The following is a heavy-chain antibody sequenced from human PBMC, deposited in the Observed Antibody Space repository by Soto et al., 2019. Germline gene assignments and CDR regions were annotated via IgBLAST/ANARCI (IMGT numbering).Heavy chain of an antibody. D-gene: IGHD6-13*01. CDR3: AKDPGSRSWYRDAFDI. Sequence: GGSLRLSCAASGFTFSSYAMSWVRQAPGKGLEWVSAISGSGGSTYYADSVKGRFTISRDNSKNTLYLQMNGLRAEDTAVYYCAKDPGSRSWYRDAFDIWGQGTMVTVSS. CDR1: GFTFSSYA. CDR2: ISGSGGST. J-gene: IGHJ3*02. V-gene: IGHV3-23*01.